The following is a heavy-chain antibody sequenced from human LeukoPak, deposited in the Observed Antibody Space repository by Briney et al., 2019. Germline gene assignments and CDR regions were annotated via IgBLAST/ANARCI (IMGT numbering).Heavy chain of an antibody. CDR1: GYTFTSYA. V-gene: IGHV7-4-1*02. CDR3: ARWDYDSSGYALYYFDY. Sequence: SVKVSCKASGYTFTSYAMNWVRQAPGQGLEWMGWINTYTGNPTYAQGFTGRFVFSLDTSVSTAYLQISSLKAEDTAVYYCARWDYDSSGYALYYFDYWGQGTLVTVSS. J-gene: IGHJ4*02. CDR2: INTYTGNP. D-gene: IGHD3-22*01.